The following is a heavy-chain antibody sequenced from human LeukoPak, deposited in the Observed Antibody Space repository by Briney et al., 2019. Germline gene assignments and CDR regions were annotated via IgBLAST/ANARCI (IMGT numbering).Heavy chain of an antibody. J-gene: IGHJ6*02. Sequence: PGGSLRLSCAASGFTFSSYAMSWVRQAPGKGLEWVSAISGSGGSTYYAVSVKGRFTISRDNSKNTLYLQMNSLRAEDTAVYYCAKDAGVDIVVAPAHGMDVWGQGTTVTVSS. D-gene: IGHD2-2*01. CDR2: ISGSGGST. V-gene: IGHV3-23*01. CDR1: GFTFSSYA. CDR3: AKDAGVDIVVAPAHGMDV.